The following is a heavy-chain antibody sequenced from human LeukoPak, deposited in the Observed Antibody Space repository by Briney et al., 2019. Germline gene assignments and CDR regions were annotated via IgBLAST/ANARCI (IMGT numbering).Heavy chain of an antibody. CDR2: ISGNGVST. Sequence: GGSLRLSCAASGFTFSSYGMSWVRQAPGKGLEWISAISGNGVSTYYADSVKGRFTISRDNSKNTLYLQMNSLRADDTAVYYCAKDKQQLANFDYWGQGTLVTVSS. CDR1: GFTFSSYG. D-gene: IGHD6-13*01. V-gene: IGHV3-23*01. J-gene: IGHJ4*02. CDR3: AKDKQQLANFDY.